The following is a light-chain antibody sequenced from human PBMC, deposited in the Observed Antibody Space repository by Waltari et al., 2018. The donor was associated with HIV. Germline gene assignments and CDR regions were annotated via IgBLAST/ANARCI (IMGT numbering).Light chain of an antibody. CDR1: SSDVGGYNY. V-gene: IGLV2-8*01. CDR2: ELS. J-gene: IGLJ2*01. Sequence: QSALTQPPSASGSPGQSVTISCTGNSSDVGGYNYVSWHQQHPGRAPKLMIYELSKRPSGVPDRFSGSKSGNTAALAVSGLQAEDEADYCCSAYTGSDSVVFGGGTKLTVL. CDR3: SAYTGSDSVV.